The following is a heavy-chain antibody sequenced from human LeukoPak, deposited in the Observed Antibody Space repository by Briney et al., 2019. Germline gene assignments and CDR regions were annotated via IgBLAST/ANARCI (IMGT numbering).Heavy chain of an antibody. D-gene: IGHD4-17*01. Sequence: GGSLRLSCAASGFTFNSYWMSWVRQAPGKGLEWVANIKQDGSEKYYVDSVKGRFTISMDNAKNSLYLQMNSLRAEDTAVYYCARAGSVTTVTTKPHWYFDLWGRGTLVAVSS. V-gene: IGHV3-7*01. CDR1: GFTFNSYW. CDR2: IKQDGSEK. CDR3: ARAGSVTTVTTKPHWYFDL. J-gene: IGHJ2*01.